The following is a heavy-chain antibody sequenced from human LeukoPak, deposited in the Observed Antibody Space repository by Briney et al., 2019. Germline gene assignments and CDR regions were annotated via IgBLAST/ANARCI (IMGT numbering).Heavy chain of an antibody. CDR3: ATLVIAVAGGFGDY. J-gene: IGHJ4*02. CDR1: GYTFTGYY. Sequence: ASVKVSCKASGYTFTGYYMHWVRQAPGQGLVWMGWINPNSGGTNYAQKFQGRVTMTRDTSISTGYMELSRLRSDDTVVYYCATLVIAVAGGFGDYWGQGTLVTVSS. V-gene: IGHV1-2*02. CDR2: INPNSGGT. D-gene: IGHD6-19*01.